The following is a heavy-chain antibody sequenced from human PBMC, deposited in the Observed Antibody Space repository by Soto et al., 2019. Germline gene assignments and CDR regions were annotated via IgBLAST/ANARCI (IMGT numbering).Heavy chain of an antibody. D-gene: IGHD3-22*01. CDR3: ARLSHDSSPS. J-gene: IGHJ3*01. Sequence: SQTLSLTCDISGDSVSRNITAWSWIRQSPSRGLEWLGRTFYRSTWNYDYAISVKSRITINPDTSKNQFSLHLNSVTPEDTAVYYRARLSHDSSPSWGQGTMVTVSS. CDR1: GDSVSRNITA. CDR2: TFYRSTWNY. V-gene: IGHV6-1*01.